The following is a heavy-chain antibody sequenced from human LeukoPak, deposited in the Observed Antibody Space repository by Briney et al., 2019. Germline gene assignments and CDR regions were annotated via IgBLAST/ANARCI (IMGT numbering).Heavy chain of an antibody. D-gene: IGHD5-12*01. CDR1: GFTFSNYA. Sequence: PGGSLRLSCAASGFTFSNYAMHWVRQAPGKGLEWVAYVMYDGTNKYYSDSVKGRFTISKDNSKNTLYLQMNSLRPEDTAVYHCGKDSWRWLGIGDWGQGTLVTVSS. V-gene: IGHV3-30*02. CDR3: GKDSWRWLGIGD. CDR2: VMYDGTNK. J-gene: IGHJ4*02.